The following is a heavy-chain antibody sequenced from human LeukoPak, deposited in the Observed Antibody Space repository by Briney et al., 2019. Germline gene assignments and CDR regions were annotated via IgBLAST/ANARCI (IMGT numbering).Heavy chain of an antibody. D-gene: IGHD7-27*01. CDR2: ISGSGGST. J-gene: IGHJ4*02. CDR1: GFTFSSYA. V-gene: IGHV3-23*01. Sequence: PGGSLRLSCAASGFTFSSYAMSWVRQAPGKGLEWVSAISGSGGSTYYADSVKGRFTISRDNAKNSLYLQMNSLRAEDTAVYYCARDGEKNDYWGQGALVTVSS. CDR3: ARDGEKNDY.